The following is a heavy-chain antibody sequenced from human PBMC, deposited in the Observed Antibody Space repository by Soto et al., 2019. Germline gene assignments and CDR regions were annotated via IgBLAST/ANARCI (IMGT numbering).Heavy chain of an antibody. CDR3: VRDHGGVTLALLH. J-gene: IGHJ4*02. V-gene: IGHV1-18*04. CDR1: GYNFLNYG. D-gene: IGHD3-3*01. CDR2: ISVYHGHT. Sequence: ASVKVSCKTSGYNFLNYGMSWVRQAPGQGPEWMGWISVYHGHTIYAQKFQGRVTMTADTSTTTGYMELRGLTSDDTAVYYCVRDHGGVTLALLHWGQGTLVTVSS.